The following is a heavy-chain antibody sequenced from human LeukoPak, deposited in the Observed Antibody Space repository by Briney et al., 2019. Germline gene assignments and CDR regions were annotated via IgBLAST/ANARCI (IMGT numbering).Heavy chain of an antibody. J-gene: IGHJ4*02. V-gene: IGHV5-51*01. CDR3: VRLWDSCFDY. CDR2: IYPIDSVS. D-gene: IGHD2-15*01. CDR1: GYTFTDFW. Sequence: GDSLKISCKTSGYTFTDFWIGWVRQMPGKGLEWMGVIYPIDSVSKYSPSFQGQVTISADKSINTAYLQWSSLKASDTGIYYCVRLWDSCFDYWGQGTLVTVSS.